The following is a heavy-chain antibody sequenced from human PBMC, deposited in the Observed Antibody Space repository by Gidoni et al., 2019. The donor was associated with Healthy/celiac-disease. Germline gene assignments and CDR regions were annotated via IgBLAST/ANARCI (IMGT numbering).Heavy chain of an antibody. D-gene: IGHD6-19*01. J-gene: IGHJ5*02. V-gene: IGHV4-38-2*02. CDR2: IYHSGST. CDR1: GDSISSGYY. Sequence: QVQLQESGPGLVKPSETLALTSAVSGDSISSGYYWGWIRQPPGKGLEWIGSIYHSGSTYYNPSLKSRVTISVDTSKNQFSLKLLSVTAADTAVYYCARDWAVAGPGPWGQGTLVTVSS. CDR3: ARDWAVAGPGP.